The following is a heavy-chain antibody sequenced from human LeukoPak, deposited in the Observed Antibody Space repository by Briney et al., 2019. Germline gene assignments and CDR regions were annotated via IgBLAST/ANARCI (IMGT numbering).Heavy chain of an antibody. Sequence: GASVKVSCKASGYTFTGYYMHWVRQAPGQGLGWVGWINPNSGGTNYEQKFQGRVTMTRDTSISTAYMELSRLRSDDTAVYYCAREAAAAGENYFDYWGQGTLVTVSS. CDR2: INPNSGGT. CDR3: AREAAAAGENYFDY. J-gene: IGHJ4*02. V-gene: IGHV1-2*02. CDR1: GYTFTGYY. D-gene: IGHD6-13*01.